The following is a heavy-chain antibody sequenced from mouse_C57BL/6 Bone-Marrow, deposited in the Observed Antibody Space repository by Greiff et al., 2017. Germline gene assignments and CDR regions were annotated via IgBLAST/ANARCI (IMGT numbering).Heavy chain of an antibody. CDR3: ASGGDYDGGFAY. J-gene: IGHJ3*01. CDR1: GYTFTGYW. D-gene: IGHD2-4*01. Sequence: QVQLQQSGAELMKPGASVKLSCKATGYTFTGYWIEWVQQRPGHGLEWIGESLPGSGSTNYNEKFKGKATFTADTSSNTAYLQRSSLTTEDSAIYYCASGGDYDGGFAYWGQGTLVTVSA. V-gene: IGHV1-9*01. CDR2: SLPGSGST.